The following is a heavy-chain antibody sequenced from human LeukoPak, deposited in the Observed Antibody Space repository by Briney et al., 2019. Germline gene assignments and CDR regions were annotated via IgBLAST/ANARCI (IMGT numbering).Heavy chain of an antibody. V-gene: IGHV4-59*08. Sequence: SETLSLTCSVSSGSISNYYWSWIRQSPGKGLEWIGYIFHSGNVTTHYNPSLETRLTMSVDTSKKQFSLRLTSVSAADTAVYYCARQKSAAHLRAFDFWGHGTMVTVSS. CDR2: IFHSGNVTT. CDR1: SGSISNYY. J-gene: IGHJ3*01. CDR3: ARQKSAAHLRAFDF.